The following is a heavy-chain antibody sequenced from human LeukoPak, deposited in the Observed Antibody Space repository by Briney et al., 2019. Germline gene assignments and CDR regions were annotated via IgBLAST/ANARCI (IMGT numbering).Heavy chain of an antibody. D-gene: IGHD1-1*01. J-gene: IGHJ4*02. CDR1: GFTLSSYA. CDR3: ARGLLDRYYFDY. Sequence: GGSLRLACAPAGFTLSSYAMSWVRQAPGKGLEWVSAISGSGGSTYYAGSVKGRFTISRDNSKNTLYLQMSSLRAEDTAVYYCARGLLDRYYFDYWGQGTLVTVSS. CDR2: ISGSGGST. V-gene: IGHV3-23*01.